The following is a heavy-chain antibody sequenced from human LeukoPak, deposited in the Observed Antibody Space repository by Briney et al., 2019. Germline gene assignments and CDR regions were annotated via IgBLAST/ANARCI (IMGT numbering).Heavy chain of an antibody. J-gene: IGHJ4*02. CDR3: ARGWKILNGFPPDF. D-gene: IGHD3-9*01. CDR1: GFTFLDYD. V-gene: IGHV3-64*01. CDR2: LSSDGGTT. Sequence: PGGSLRLFCAASGFTFLDYDMHWVRQAPGKGLEYVSSLSSDGGTTFYAHSVKGRFTISRDNSNNTLFRRMGRLTTEDTAVYYCARGWKILNGFPPDFWGQGSLVTVSS.